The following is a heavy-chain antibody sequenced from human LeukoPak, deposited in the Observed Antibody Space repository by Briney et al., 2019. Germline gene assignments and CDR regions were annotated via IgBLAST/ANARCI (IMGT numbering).Heavy chain of an antibody. CDR2: IKQDGSEK. J-gene: IGHJ3*02. Sequence: GGSLRLSCAASGFTFSSYWMSWVRQAPGKGLEWVANIKQDGSEKYYVDSVKGRFTISRDNAKNSLYLQMNSLRAEDTALYYCAKDREEWATTVTTLVAFDIWGQGTMVTVSS. CDR3: AKDREEWATTVTTLVAFDI. CDR1: GFTFSSYW. D-gene: IGHD4-17*01. V-gene: IGHV3-7*03.